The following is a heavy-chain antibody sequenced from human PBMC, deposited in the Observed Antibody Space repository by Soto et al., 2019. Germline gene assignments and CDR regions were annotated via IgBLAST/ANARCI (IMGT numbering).Heavy chain of an antibody. V-gene: IGHV3-33*08. CDR3: ARIAVAAPDFDY. CDR2: IWYDGSNI. Sequence: SLRLSCAASGFTFSPYHMDWLRQAPGKGLEWVAVIWYDGSNIYYADSVKGRFTISRDNSKNTLYLQMNSLRAEDTAVYYCARIAVAAPDFDYWGQGTLVTVSS. D-gene: IGHD6-19*01. J-gene: IGHJ4*02. CDR1: GFTFSPYH.